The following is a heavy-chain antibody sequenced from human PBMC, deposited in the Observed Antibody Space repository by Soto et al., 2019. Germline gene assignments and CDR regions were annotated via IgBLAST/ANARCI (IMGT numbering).Heavy chain of an antibody. CDR1: GGTFSGYA. D-gene: IGHD1-20*01. J-gene: IGHJ1*01. CDR2: IIPLLVIT. Sequence: QAQLMQSGAEVKKPGSSVKVSCKASGGTFSGYAINWVRQAPGQGLEWMGGIIPLLVITDYGQKFHGRITIAADESTGTAYMDLRGLRSEDTAVYYCARDPRSITGTTSSEDFQHWGQGTLVSVSS. V-gene: IGHV1-69*01. CDR3: ARDPRSITGTTSSEDFQH.